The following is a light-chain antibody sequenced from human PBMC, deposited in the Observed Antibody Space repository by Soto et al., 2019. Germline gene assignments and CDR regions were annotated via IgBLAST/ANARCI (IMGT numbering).Light chain of an antibody. CDR2: DAS. V-gene: IGKV3-11*01. Sequence: EIELTQSPATLSLSPGERATLSCRASQSVSSYLAWYQQKPGQAPRLLIYDASNRATGIPARFSGSGSGTDFTLTISSLEPEDCAVYYCQQRSNWQLTFGGGTKVEIK. CDR1: QSVSSY. J-gene: IGKJ4*01. CDR3: QQRSNWQLT.